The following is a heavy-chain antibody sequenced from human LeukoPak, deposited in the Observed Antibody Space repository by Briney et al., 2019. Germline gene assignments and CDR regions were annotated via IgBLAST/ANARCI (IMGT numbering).Heavy chain of an antibody. CDR2: ISAYNGNT. V-gene: IGHV1-18*01. D-gene: IGHD2-15*01. CDR1: GYTFTSYG. CDR3: ARDPKDIVVVVAATSWAFDI. Sequence: GASVKVSCKASGYTFTSYGISWVRQAPGQGLEWMGWISAYNGNTNYAQKLQGRVTMTTDTSTSTAYMELRSLRSDDTAVYYCARDPKDIVVVVAATSWAFDIWGQGTMVTVSS. J-gene: IGHJ3*02.